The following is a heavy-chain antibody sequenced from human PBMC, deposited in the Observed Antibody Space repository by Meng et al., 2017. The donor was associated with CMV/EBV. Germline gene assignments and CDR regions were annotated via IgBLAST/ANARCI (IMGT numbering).Heavy chain of an antibody. J-gene: IGHJ4*02. CDR3: ARDKIQLWPTVGYFDY. Sequence: QVPLLQAGAEVKKPWASVKVSCKASGYTFTSYYMHWVRQAPGQGLEWMGIINPSGGGTSYAQKFQGRVTMTRDTSTSTVYMELSSLRSEDTAVYYCARDKIQLWPTVGYFDYWGQGTLVTVSS. D-gene: IGHD5-18*01. CDR2: INPSGGGT. CDR1: GYTFTSYY. V-gene: IGHV1-46*01.